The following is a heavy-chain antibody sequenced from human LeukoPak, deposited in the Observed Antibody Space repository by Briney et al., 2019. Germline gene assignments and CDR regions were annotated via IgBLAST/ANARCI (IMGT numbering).Heavy chain of an antibody. CDR2: IWHDGSNQ. V-gene: IGHV3-30*02. CDR3: AKDYYDSSGYYPFGY. D-gene: IGHD3-22*01. CDR1: GFTFNRKG. J-gene: IGHJ4*02. Sequence: GGSLRLSCVATGFTFNRKGMHWVRQAPGKGLEWVAVIWHDGSNQYYGDSVKGRFTISRDNSKNTLYLQMNSLRAEDTAVYYCAKDYYDSSGYYPFGYWGQGTLVTVSS.